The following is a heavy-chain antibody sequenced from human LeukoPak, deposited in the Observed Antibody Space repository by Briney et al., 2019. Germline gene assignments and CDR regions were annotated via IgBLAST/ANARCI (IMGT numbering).Heavy chain of an antibody. CDR2: ISWNGYST. V-gene: IGHV3-43*01. J-gene: IGHJ6*03. Sequence: GGSLRLSCAASGFSFAGYTMHWVRQAPGKGLEWVSLISWNGYSTSYGDSVKGRFTISRDNNKDSLYLQMNSLRAEDTAVYYCAKEGAPYYGSGSYYRGGAHYYYMDVWGKGTTVTISS. CDR1: GFSFAGYT. D-gene: IGHD3-10*01. CDR3: AKEGAPYYGSGSYYRGGAHYYYMDV.